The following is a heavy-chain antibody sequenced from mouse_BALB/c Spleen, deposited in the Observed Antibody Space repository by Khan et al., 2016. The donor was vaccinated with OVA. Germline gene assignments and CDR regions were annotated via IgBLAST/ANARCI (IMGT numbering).Heavy chain of an antibody. CDR2: VNPNTGGS. Sequence: EVQLQQSGPDLVKPGASVKISCKASGYSFTLYYMTWVKQSHGKSLEWIGRVNPNTGGSDYNQEFKGKAILTVNNSSNPAYMELHSLTSEDSAVYYCARGYDFFAYWGQGTLVTVSA. J-gene: IGHJ3*01. CDR3: ARGYDFFAY. CDR1: GYSFTLYY. D-gene: IGHD2-14*01. V-gene: IGHV1-26*01.